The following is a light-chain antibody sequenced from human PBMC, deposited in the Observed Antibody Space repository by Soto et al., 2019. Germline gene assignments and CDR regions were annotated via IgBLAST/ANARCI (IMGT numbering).Light chain of an antibody. CDR1: QGISRW. Sequence: DIRLTQSPSSVSASVGDRVTITCRASQGISRWLAWYQQRPGRAPKLLIYAVTSFYHEVPSRFSGGGSGPDFTLPISGVQPEDLGTYHFQQAQSFPLTFGGRTSVEIK. J-gene: IGKJ4*01. V-gene: IGKV1-12*01. CDR2: AVT. CDR3: QQAQSFPLT.